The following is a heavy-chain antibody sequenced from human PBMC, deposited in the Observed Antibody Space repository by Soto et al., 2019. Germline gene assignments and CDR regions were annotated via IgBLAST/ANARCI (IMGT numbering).Heavy chain of an antibody. V-gene: IGHV3-33*08. CDR2: IWYGGSNK. CDR3: ARDSRVKRSLNNWFDP. CDR1: GFTFRSSP. D-gene: IGHD3-10*01. Sequence: GGSLRLSCAVSGFTFRSSPMSWVRRAPGKGLEWVAVIWYGGSNKYYADSVKGRFTITRDNSKNTLYLQMNSLRAEDTAVYYCARDSRVKRSLNNWFDPWGQGTLVTVSS. J-gene: IGHJ5*02.